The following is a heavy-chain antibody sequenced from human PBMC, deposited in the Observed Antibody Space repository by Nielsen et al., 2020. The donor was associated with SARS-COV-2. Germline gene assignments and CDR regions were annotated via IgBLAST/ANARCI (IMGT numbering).Heavy chain of an antibody. V-gene: IGHV3-64D*06. D-gene: IGHD3-10*01. J-gene: IGHJ4*02. CDR2: ISNNGITT. CDR1: GFTFSSFA. CDR3: VKDRTNGIRADFDY. Sequence: GGSLRLSCSASGFTFSSFAMHWVRQAPGKRLEYVSSISNNGITTYYTDSVKGRFTISRDNSKNTLYFQLSSLRPEDSGVYYCVKDRTNGIRADFDYWGQGTLVTVSS.